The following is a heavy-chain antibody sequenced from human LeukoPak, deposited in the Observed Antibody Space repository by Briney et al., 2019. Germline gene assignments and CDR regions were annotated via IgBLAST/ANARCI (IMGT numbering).Heavy chain of an antibody. CDR2: ISSSSSTI. D-gene: IGHD3-10*01. CDR3: ARGLCYSGSGSTRFCY. J-gene: IGHJ4*02. CDR1: GXVFSNYN. V-gene: IGHV3-48*02. Sequence: GGSLRLSWAASGXVFSNYNLHWVRQAPGKGLEWVSYISSSSSTIFYADSVKGRFTISRDKAKNSLYLQMNSLRDEDTAVYYYARGLCYSGSGSTRFCYWGQGTLVTVSS.